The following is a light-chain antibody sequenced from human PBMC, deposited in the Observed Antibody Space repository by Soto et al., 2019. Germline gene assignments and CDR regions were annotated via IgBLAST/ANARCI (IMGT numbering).Light chain of an antibody. CDR2: KAS. Sequence: DIQMTQSPSTLSASVGDRVTITCRASQSIGSWLAWYQQKPGKATKLLIYKASTLESGVPSRFSGSGAGTEFTLTISSLQPDDFATYYCQQYDKYAWTFGQGTKVDIK. CDR3: QQYDKYAWT. V-gene: IGKV1-5*03. J-gene: IGKJ1*01. CDR1: QSIGSW.